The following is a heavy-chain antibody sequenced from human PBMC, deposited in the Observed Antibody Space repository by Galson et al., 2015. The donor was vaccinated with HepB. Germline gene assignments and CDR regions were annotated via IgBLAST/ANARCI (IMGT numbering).Heavy chain of an antibody. CDR3: AKDGGYDYWRDYYYYGMDV. J-gene: IGHJ6*02. D-gene: IGHD5-12*01. CDR2: ISYDGSNK. CDR1: GFTFSSYG. V-gene: IGHV3-30*18. Sequence: SLRLSCAASGFTFSSYGMHWVRQAPGKGLEWVAVISYDGSNKYYADSVKGRFTISRDNSKNTLYLQMNSLRAEDTAVYYCAKDGGYDYWRDYYYYGMDVWGQGTTVTVSS.